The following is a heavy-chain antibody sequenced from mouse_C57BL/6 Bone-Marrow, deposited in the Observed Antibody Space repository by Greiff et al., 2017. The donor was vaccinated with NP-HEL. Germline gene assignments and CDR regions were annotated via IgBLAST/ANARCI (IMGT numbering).Heavy chain of an antibody. D-gene: IGHD3-2*02. CDR2: IDPETCGT. CDR1: GYTFTDYE. J-gene: IGHJ2*01. CDR3: TRRQLRVYYFDY. Sequence: QVQLQQSGAELVRPGASVKLSCKASGYTFTDYEMHCVKQTPVHVLEWIGAIDPETCGTAYNQKFKGKATLTADKSSSTAYMELRSLTSEDSAVYYGTRRQLRVYYFDYWGQGTTLTVSS. V-gene: IGHV1-23*01.